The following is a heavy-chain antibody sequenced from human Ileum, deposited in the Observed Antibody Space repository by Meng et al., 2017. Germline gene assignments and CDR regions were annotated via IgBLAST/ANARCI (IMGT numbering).Heavy chain of an antibody. CDR2: IGTAGDT. CDR1: GFTFSIYD. V-gene: IGHV3-13*01. CDR3: ARETMYTSAWYDAVDI. D-gene: IGHD6-19*01. Sequence: GGSLRLSCRGSGFTFSIYDFHWVRQAAGKGLEWVSAIGTAGDTYYSGSVKGRFTISRDNAKNSLYLQMNSLGDGDTAVYYCARETMYTSAWYDAVDIWGQGKMVTVAS. J-gene: IGHJ3*02.